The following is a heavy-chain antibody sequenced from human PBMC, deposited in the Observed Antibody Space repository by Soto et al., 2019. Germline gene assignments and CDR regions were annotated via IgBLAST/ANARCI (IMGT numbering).Heavy chain of an antibody. CDR1: GGSFSGYY. CDR2: INHSGST. CDR3: ARGLEQQLVLVAFDI. Sequence: SETLSLTCAVYGGSFSGYYWSWIRQPPGKGLEWIGEINHSGSTNYNPSLKSRVTISVDTSKNQFSLKLSSMTTADTAVYYCARGLEQQLVLVAFDIWGQGTMVTVSS. J-gene: IGHJ3*02. V-gene: IGHV4-34*01. D-gene: IGHD6-13*01.